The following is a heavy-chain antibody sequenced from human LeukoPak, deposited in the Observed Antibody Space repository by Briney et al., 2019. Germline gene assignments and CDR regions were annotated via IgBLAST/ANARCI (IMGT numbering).Heavy chain of an antibody. J-gene: IGHJ4*02. V-gene: IGHV3-30-3*01. CDR3: ARSVNVGYFDY. CDR1: GFTSSNYA. CDR2: ISYDGSNK. Sequence: GGSLRLSCAASGFTSSNYAMHWVRQAPGKELEWVAVISYDGSNKYYADSVKGRFTISRDNSKNTLYLQMNSLRAEDTAVYYCARSVNVGYFDYWGQGTLVTVSS. D-gene: IGHD3-10*02.